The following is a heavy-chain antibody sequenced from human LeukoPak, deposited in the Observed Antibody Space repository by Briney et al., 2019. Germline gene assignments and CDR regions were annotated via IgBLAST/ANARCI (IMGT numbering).Heavy chain of an antibody. CDR1: GGSISTYY. V-gene: IGHV4-59*08. CDR2: IYYSGAT. Sequence: PSETLSLTCTLSGGSISTYYWSWIRQPPGKGLEWIGHIYYSGATKYNPSLKSRITISVDTSKNQFSLMLSSVTAADTAVYYCARFGITVVRGGKYYFDYWGQGTLVTVSS. J-gene: IGHJ4*02. D-gene: IGHD3-10*01. CDR3: ARFGITVVRGGKYYFDY.